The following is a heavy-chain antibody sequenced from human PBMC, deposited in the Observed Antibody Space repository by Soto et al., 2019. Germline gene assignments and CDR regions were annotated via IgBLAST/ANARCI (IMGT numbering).Heavy chain of an antibody. CDR1: GFTFSSYA. V-gene: IGHV3-23*01. D-gene: IGHD3-10*01. Sequence: GGSLRLSCAASGFTFSSYAMSWVRQAPGKGLEWVSAISGSGGSTYYADSVKGRFTISRDNSKNTLYLQMNSLRAEDTAVYYCAKDGALSPVDGRGSSPYYYYYMDVWGKGTTVTVSS. CDR2: ISGSGGST. J-gene: IGHJ6*03. CDR3: AKDGALSPVDGRGSSPYYYYYMDV.